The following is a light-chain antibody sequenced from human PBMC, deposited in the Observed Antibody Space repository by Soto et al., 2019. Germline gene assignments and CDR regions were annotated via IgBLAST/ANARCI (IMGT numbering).Light chain of an antibody. CDR3: QQYYGTPRT. Sequence: DIQMTQSPSTLSGSVGDRVTITCRASQTISSWLAWYQQKPGQPPKLLVYWASTRESGVPDRFSGSGSGTDFTLTISSLQAEDVAVYYCQQYYGTPRTFGQGTKVEIK. J-gene: IGKJ1*01. CDR2: WAS. CDR1: QTISSW. V-gene: IGKV4-1*01.